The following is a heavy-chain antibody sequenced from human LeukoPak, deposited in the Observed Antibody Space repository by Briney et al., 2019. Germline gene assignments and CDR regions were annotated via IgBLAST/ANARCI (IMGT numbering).Heavy chain of an antibody. J-gene: IGHJ4*02. V-gene: IGHV3-15*01. CDR1: GFTFSNAW. D-gene: IGHD3-3*01. CDR2: IKSKTDGGTT. Sequence: PGGSLRLSCAASGFTFSNAWMSWVRQAPGKGLEWVGRIKSKTDGGTTDYAAPVKGRFTISRDDSKNTLYLQMNSLKTEDTAVYYCTTVLYDFWSGYYSLIYWGQGTLVTASS. CDR3: TTVLYDFWSGYYSLIY.